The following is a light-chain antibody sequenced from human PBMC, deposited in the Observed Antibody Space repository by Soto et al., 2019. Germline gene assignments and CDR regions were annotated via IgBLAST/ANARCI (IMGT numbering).Light chain of an antibody. V-gene: IGKV3-20*01. CDR3: PQYASLTIT. J-gene: IGKJ5*01. CDR1: QSVRDN. CDR2: GAS. Sequence: ILLTQSPATLAVSPGEGATLSCRASQSVRDNLAWYQQKPGQAPRLXIYGASNWETGVRDRFSGSGAGTEFTRTISRLEPEDVSVDFCPQYASLTITFGQGTRLEIK.